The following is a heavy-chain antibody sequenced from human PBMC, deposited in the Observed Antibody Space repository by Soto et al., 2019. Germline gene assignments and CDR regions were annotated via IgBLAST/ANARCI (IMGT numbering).Heavy chain of an antibody. CDR3: EREGPHVFDY. CDR2: INHSGST. V-gene: IGHV4-34*01. CDR1: GGSFSGYY. Sequence: PSETLSLTCDVYGGSFSGYYWSWIRQPPGKGLEWIGEINHSGSTNYNPSLKSRVTISVDTPKNQFPLKLNSVTPEDTAVYYCEREGPHVFDYWGQGTLVTVSS. J-gene: IGHJ4*02.